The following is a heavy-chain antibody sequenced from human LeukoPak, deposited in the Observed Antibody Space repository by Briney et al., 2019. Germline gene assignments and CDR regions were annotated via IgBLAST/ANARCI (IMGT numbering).Heavy chain of an antibody. CDR3: ARGEYGSGSYYNWYFDY. J-gene: IGHJ4*02. CDR2: ISGSGGST. V-gene: IGHV3-23*01. Sequence: GSLRLSCAASGFTFSSYAMSWVRQAPGKGLEWVSAISGSGGSTYYADSVKGRFTISRDNAKNSLYLQMNSLRAEDTAVYYCARGEYGSGSYYNWYFDYWGQGTLVTVSS. D-gene: IGHD3-10*01. CDR1: GFTFSSYA.